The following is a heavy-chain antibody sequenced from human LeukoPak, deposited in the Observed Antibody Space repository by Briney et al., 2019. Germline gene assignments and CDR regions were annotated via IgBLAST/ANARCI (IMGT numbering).Heavy chain of an antibody. CDR1: GYTFTGYY. V-gene: IGHV1-2*02. CDR3: ARGPGGRYGSYWFDP. J-gene: IGHJ5*02. D-gene: IGHD6-19*01. Sequence: ASVNVSCKASGYTFTGYYMHWVRQAPGQGLEWMGWINPNSGGTNYAQKFQGRVTMTRDTSISTAYMELSRLRSDDTAVYYCARGPGGRYGSYWFDPWGQGTLVTVSS. CDR2: INPNSGGT.